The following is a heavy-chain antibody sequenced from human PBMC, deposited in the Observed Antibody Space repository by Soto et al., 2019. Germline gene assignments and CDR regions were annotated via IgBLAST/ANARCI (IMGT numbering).Heavy chain of an antibody. D-gene: IGHD6-19*01. V-gene: IGHV3-23*01. CDR2: ISGSGGST. Sequence: EVQLLEAGGGLVQPGGSLRLSCAASGFTFSSYAMSWVRQAPGKGLEWVSAISGSGGSTYYADSVKGRFTISRDNSMNTLYLQMNSLRAEDTAVYYCARRSSGWYFDYWGQGTLVTVSS. CDR1: GFTFSSYA. CDR3: ARRSSGWYFDY. J-gene: IGHJ4*02.